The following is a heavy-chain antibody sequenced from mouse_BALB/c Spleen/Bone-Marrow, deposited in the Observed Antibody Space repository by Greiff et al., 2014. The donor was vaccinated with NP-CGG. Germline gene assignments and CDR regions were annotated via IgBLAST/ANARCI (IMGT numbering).Heavy chain of an antibody. V-gene: IGHV14-3*02. Sequence: EVQLQQSGAELVKPGASVKLSCTASGFNIKDTYMHWVKQRPEQGLEWIGRIDPANGNIKYDPQFQGKATITADTSSNTAYLQLSSLTSEDTAVYYCAPYYYGRWFANWGQGTLVTVSS. CDR1: GFNIKDTY. CDR2: IDPANGNI. CDR3: APYYYGRWFAN. D-gene: IGHD1-1*01. J-gene: IGHJ3*01.